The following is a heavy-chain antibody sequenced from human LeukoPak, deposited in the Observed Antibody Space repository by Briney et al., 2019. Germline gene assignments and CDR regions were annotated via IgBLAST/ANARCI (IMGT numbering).Heavy chain of an antibody. J-gene: IGHJ6*03. D-gene: IGHD3/OR15-3a*01. CDR3: ARALSWTTDSYYYMDV. Sequence: ASVKVSCKASGYTFTSYDINWVRQATGQGLEWMGWMNPNSGNTGYAQKFQGRVTMTKNTSITTAYMELSSLRSEETAVYYCARALSWTTDSYYYMDVWGKGTTVTVSS. CDR1: GYTFTSYD. CDR2: MNPNSGNT. V-gene: IGHV1-8*01.